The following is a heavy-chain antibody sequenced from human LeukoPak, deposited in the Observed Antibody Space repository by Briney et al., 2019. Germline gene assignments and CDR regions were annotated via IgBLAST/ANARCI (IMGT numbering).Heavy chain of an antibody. CDR3: ARVVPAARSGGPPDY. CDR2: ISAYNGNT. D-gene: IGHD2-2*01. V-gene: IGHV1-18*04. Sequence: ASVKVSCKASGYTFTSYGISWVRQAPGQGLEWMGWISAYNGNTNYAQKLQGRVTMTTDTSTSTAYMELRSLRSDDTAVYYCARVVPAARSGGPPDYWGQGTLVTVSS. J-gene: IGHJ4*02. CDR1: GYTFTSYG.